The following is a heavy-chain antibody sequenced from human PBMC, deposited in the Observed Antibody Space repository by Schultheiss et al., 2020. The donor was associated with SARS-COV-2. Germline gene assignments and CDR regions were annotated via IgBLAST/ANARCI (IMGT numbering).Heavy chain of an antibody. CDR2: ISHDGNNK. CDR1: GFTFSNYG. Sequence: GESLKISCATSGFTFSNYGMHWVRQAPGKGLEWVAVISHDGNNKYHADSVKGRFTISRDNSKNTLYLRMNGLRAEDTAIYFCAKARSGSSSSCYNYWGQGTLVTVSS. CDR3: AKARSGSSSSCYNY. D-gene: IGHD3-10*01. V-gene: IGHV3-30*18. J-gene: IGHJ4*02.